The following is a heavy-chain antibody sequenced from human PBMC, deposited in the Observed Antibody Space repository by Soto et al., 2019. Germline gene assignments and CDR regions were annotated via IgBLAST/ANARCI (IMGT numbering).Heavy chain of an antibody. V-gene: IGHV3-48*03. Sequence: EGTLRLSCAAPGFTFSSHEMNWVRHAAGKGLEWVSYISSSGSTIYYADSVKGRFTISRDNAKNSLYLQMNSLRAEDTAVYYCARGHGGDYGHVYYYGRDVWGQGTTVTVSS. CDR2: ISSSGSTI. D-gene: IGHD4-17*01. CDR3: ARGHGGDYGHVYYYGRDV. CDR1: GFTFSSHE. J-gene: IGHJ6*02.